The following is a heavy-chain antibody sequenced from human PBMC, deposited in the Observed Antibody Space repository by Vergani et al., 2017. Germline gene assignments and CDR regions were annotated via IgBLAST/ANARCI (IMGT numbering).Heavy chain of an antibody. J-gene: IGHJ3*02. D-gene: IGHD6-19*01. CDR3: ARPYSSGWYSGSKNAFDI. Sequence: EVQLLESGGGLVQPGGSLRLSCAASGFTFSSYAMSWVRQAPGKGLEWVSAISGSGGSTYYADSVKGRFTISRDNSKNTLYLQMNSLRAEDTAVYYCARPYSSGWYSGSKNAFDIWGQGTMVTVSS. CDR2: ISGSGGST. V-gene: IGHV3-23*01. CDR1: GFTFSSYA.